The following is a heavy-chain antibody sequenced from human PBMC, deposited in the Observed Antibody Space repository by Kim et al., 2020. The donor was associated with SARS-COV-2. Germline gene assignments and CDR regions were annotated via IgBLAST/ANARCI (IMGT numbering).Heavy chain of an antibody. Sequence: GGSLRLSCAASGFIFKNYAMNWVRQSPGKGLEWIADISTTGSSIYYADSVKGRFTISRDNAKNSLYLQMNSLRDKDTALYYCTRDAYAYEYWGQGSLVTVSS. V-gene: IGHV3-48*02. CDR3: TRDAYAYEY. CDR1: GFIFKNYA. CDR2: ISTTGSSI. D-gene: IGHD5-12*01. J-gene: IGHJ4*02.